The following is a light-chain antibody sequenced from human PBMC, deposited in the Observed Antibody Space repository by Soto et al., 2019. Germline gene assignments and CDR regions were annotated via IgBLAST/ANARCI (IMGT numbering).Light chain of an antibody. Sequence: DSQMTQSPSNLSASVGDRVTITCRASQSISSWLAWYQQKPGKAPKLLIYDPSSLESGDPSRFSGSGSGAEFTLTISGLQPDDFATYYCQLYNSYSPTFGPRTKVEIK. CDR3: QLYNSYSPT. V-gene: IGKV1-5*01. CDR1: QSISSW. J-gene: IGKJ1*01. CDR2: DPS.